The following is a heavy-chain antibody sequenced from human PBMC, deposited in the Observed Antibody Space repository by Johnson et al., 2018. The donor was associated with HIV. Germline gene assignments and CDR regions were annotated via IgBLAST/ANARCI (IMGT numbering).Heavy chain of an antibody. Sequence: VQLVESGGGVVRPGGSLRLSCAASGFTFHDYDMSWVRQAPGKGLEWVSGINWNGDSTGYAGSLKGRFTISRDNSKNTLYLPMNSLRAEDTAVYYCATSVGYGSGSPNAFDIWVQGTMVTVSS. CDR1: GFTFHDYD. V-gene: IGHV3-20*04. CDR2: INWNGDST. CDR3: ATSVGYGSGSPNAFDI. J-gene: IGHJ3*02. D-gene: IGHD3-10*01.